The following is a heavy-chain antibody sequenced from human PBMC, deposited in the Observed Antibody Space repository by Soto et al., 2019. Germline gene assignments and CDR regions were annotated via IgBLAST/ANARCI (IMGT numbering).Heavy chain of an antibody. CDR3: ARNPAVWLLLSRFDP. Sequence: PSETLSLTCTVSGGSISSGGYYWSWIRQHPGKGLEWIGYIYYSGSTYYNPSLKSRVTISVDTSKNQFSLKLSSVTAADTAVYYCARNPAVWLLLSRFDPWGQGTLVTVSS. D-gene: IGHD3-22*01. CDR2: IYYSGST. J-gene: IGHJ5*02. CDR1: GGSISSGGYY. V-gene: IGHV4-31*03.